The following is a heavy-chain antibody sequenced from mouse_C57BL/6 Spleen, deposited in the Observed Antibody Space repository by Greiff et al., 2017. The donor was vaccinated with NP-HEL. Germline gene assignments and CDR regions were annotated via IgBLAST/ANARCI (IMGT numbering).Heavy chain of an antibody. CDR2: IYPRDGST. CDR3: ARPFSDCGSSPWFAY. CDR1: GYTFTDHT. J-gene: IGHJ3*01. Sequence: VQLQQSDAELVKPGASVKISCKVSGYTFTDHTIHWMKQRPEQGLEWIGYIYPRDGSTKYNEKFKGKATLTADKSSSTAYMQLNSLTSADSAVFVCARPFSDCGSSPWFAYWGQGTLVTVSA. D-gene: IGHD1-1*01. V-gene: IGHV1-78*01.